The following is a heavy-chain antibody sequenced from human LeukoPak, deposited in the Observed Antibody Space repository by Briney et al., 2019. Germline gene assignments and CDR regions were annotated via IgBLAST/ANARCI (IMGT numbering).Heavy chain of an antibody. CDR1: GYTFTSYY. D-gene: IGHD6-19*01. J-gene: IGHJ5*02. V-gene: IGHV1-46*01. CDR3: ARSRYSSGWYQERSHLSWFDP. CDR2: INPGGGST. Sequence: ASVKVSCKASGYTFTSYYIHWVRQAPGQGLEWMGIINPGGGSTSYAQKFQGRVTMTRDMSTSTVYMEVSSLRSEDTAVYYCARSRYSSGWYQERSHLSWFDPWGQGTLVTVSS.